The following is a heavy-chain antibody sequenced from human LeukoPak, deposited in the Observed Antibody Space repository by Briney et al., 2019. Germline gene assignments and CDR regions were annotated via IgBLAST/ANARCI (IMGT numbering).Heavy chain of an antibody. CDR3: ARGPRITMVRGVISGYYFDY. Sequence: SETLSLTCTVSGGSISSSSYYWSWIRQPPGKGLEWIGEINHSGSTNYNPSLKSRVTISVDTSKNQFSLKLSSVTAADTAVYYCARGPRITMVRGVISGYYFDYWGQGTLVTVSS. D-gene: IGHD3-10*01. J-gene: IGHJ4*02. V-gene: IGHV4-39*07. CDR1: GGSISSSSYY. CDR2: INHSGST.